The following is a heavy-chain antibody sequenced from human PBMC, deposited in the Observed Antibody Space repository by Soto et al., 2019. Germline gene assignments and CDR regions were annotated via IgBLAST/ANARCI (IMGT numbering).Heavy chain of an antibody. D-gene: IGHD4-4*01. Sequence: EVQLVESGGGLVQPGRSLRLSCAASGFTFDDYAMHWVRQAPGKGLEWVSGISWNSGSIGYADSVKGRFTISRDNAKNSLYLQMNSLRAEDTALYYCAKEYSNYVGGNFDYWGQGTLVTVSS. J-gene: IGHJ4*02. CDR2: ISWNSGSI. CDR1: GFTFDDYA. CDR3: AKEYSNYVGGNFDY. V-gene: IGHV3-9*01.